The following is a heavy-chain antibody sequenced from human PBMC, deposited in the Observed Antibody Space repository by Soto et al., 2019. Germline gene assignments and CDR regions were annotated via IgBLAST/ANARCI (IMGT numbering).Heavy chain of an antibody. V-gene: IGHV4-61*01. J-gene: IGHJ6*02. CDR2: IYYSGST. Sequence: SETLSLTCTVSGGSVSSGSYYWSWIRQPPGKGLEWIGYIYYSGSTNYNPSLKSRVTISVDTSKNQFSLKLSSVTTADTAVYYCARDPYSSPPYYYYGMDVWGQGTTVTVSS. CDR3: ARDPYSSPPYYYYGMDV. D-gene: IGHD6-13*01. CDR1: GGSVSSGSYY.